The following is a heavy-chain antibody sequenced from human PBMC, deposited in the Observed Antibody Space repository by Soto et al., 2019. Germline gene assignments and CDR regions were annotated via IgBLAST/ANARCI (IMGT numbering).Heavy chain of an antibody. CDR1: GGTFSSYA. D-gene: IGHD3-10*01. J-gene: IGHJ4*02. Sequence: QVQLVQSGAEVKKPGSSVKVSCKASGGTFSSYAISWVRQAPGQGLEWMGGIIPIFGTANYAQKFQGRVTXXAXDXXSTAYRELRSLRSEDTAVYYCARVVYGSGSYLTDYWGQGTLVTVSS. CDR3: ARVVYGSGSYLTDY. V-gene: IGHV1-69*12. CDR2: IIPIFGTA.